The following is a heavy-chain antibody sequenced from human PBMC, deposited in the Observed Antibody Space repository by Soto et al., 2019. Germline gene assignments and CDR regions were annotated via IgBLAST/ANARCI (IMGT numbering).Heavy chain of an antibody. V-gene: IGHV4-59*02. CDR1: GGSVSGFY. Sequence: QVQLQESGPGLVRPLETLSLTCAVSGGSVSGFYWSWVRRPPGKGLEWIGCLYYSGSTNYSPSLRSRVTISQDTSNNQLSLKVNSVTAADTAVYYCARGIAGATTPFDHWGQGTLVTVS. D-gene: IGHD1-26*01. J-gene: IGHJ4*02. CDR2: LYYSGST. CDR3: ARGIAGATTPFDH.